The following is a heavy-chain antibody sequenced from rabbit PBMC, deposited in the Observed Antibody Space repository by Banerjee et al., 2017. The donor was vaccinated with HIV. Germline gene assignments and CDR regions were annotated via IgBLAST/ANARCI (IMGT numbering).Heavy chain of an antibody. D-gene: IGHD2-1*01. J-gene: IGHJ4*01. Sequence: QSLEESGGGLVQPGESLTLSCKASGFPFSSYWIYWVRQAPGKGPEWSAFIYNTNGSSYYASWAKGRVTMSKTSSTTVTLQRASLTAADTATDGGERKTQGDAPNFHLRGPGTLVTVS. CDR2: IYNTNGSS. V-gene: IGHV1S40*01. CDR1: GFPFSSYW. CDR3: ERKTQGDAPNFHL.